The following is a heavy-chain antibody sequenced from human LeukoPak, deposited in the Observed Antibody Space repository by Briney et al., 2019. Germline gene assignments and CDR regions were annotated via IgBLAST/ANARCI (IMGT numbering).Heavy chain of an antibody. V-gene: IGHV3-23*01. Sequence: PGGSLRLSCAASGFTFSSYAMSWVRQAPGKGLEWVSVISGSGVATSHADSVKGRFTISRDNPQNTLYLQMNSLRAEDTAVYYCAKDMIAATGIAAFDIWGQGTMVTVSS. D-gene: IGHD6-13*01. J-gene: IGHJ3*02. CDR2: ISGSGVAT. CDR3: AKDMIAATGIAAFDI. CDR1: GFTFSSYA.